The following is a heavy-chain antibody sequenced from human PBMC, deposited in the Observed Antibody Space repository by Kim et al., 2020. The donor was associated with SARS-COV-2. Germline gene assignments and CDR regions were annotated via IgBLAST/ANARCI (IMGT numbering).Heavy chain of an antibody. Sequence: SETLSLTCTVSGGSISSYYWSWIRQPPGKGLEWIGYIYYSGSTNYNPSLTSRVTISVDTSKNQFSLKLSSVTAADTAVYYCAREGLGVDYWGQGTLVTVSS. V-gene: IGHV4-59*13. D-gene: IGHD3-16*01. CDR1: GGSISSYY. CDR2: IYYSGST. CDR3: AREGLGVDY. J-gene: IGHJ4*02.